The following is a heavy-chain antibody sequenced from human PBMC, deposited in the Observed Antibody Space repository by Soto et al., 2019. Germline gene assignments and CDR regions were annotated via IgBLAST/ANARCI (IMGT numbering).Heavy chain of an antibody. J-gene: IGHJ6*02. CDR1: GGTFSSYA. Sequence: SVKVSCKASGGTFSSYAISWVRQAPGQGLEWMGGFIPIFGTANYAQKFQGRVTITADESTSTAYMELSSLRSEDTAVYYCARGVVSRPGNYYYGMDVWGQGTTVTVSS. CDR2: FIPIFGTA. V-gene: IGHV1-69*13. D-gene: IGHD2-15*01. CDR3: ARGVVSRPGNYYYGMDV.